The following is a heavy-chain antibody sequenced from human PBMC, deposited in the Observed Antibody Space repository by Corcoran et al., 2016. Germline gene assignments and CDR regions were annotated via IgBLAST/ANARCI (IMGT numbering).Heavy chain of an antibody. CDR3: ARELAVAVVSHDAFDI. CDR2: IIPIFGTA. Sequence: QVQLVQSGAEVKKPGSSVKVSCKASGGTFSSYAISWVRQTPGQGLEWMGGIIPIFGTANYAQKFQGRVTSTADESTSTAYMELSSLRSEDTAVYYCARELAVAVVSHDAFDIWGQGTMVTVSS. D-gene: IGHD2-21*01. V-gene: IGHV1-69*01. J-gene: IGHJ3*02. CDR1: GGTFSSYA.